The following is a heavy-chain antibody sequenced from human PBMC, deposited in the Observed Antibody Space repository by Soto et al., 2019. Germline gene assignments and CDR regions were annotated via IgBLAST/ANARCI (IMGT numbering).Heavy chain of an antibody. V-gene: IGHV3-30*03. CDR3: ARPGRDIWSGRNFFDY. Sequence: GGSLRLSCAASGFTISSFVMHWVRQAPGKGLEWVAFISYDGSNQYYADSVKGRFTVSRDNSKNTLYLQMNSLRAEDTAVYYCARPGRDIWSGRNFFDYWGQGTLVTVSS. CDR1: GFTISSFV. D-gene: IGHD3-3*01. J-gene: IGHJ4*02. CDR2: ISYDGSNQ.